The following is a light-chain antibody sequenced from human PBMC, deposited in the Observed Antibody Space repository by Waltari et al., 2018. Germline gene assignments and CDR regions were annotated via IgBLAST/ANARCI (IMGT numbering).Light chain of an antibody. Sequence: VVMTQSPLSLPVTLGQPASIPCRSSQSLVYRDGNTYLNWFHQRPGQSPRRLIYKVSNRDSGVPDRFRGSGSGTDFTLKISSVEAEDVGVYYCMQGTYWPRTFGQGTKVEIK. CDR3: MQGTYWPRT. CDR2: KVS. V-gene: IGKV2-30*01. CDR1: QSLVYRDGNTY. J-gene: IGKJ1*01.